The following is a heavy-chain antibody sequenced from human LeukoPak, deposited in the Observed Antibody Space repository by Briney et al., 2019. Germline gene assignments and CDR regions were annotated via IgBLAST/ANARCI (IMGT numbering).Heavy chain of an antibody. D-gene: IGHD1-1*01. CDR1: GFTFSSSS. CDR3: ARDGFETGTTRD. Sequence: GGSLRLSCAGSGFTFSSSSMNWVRQAPGKGLEWVSSISTSNSYIYYADSVKGRFTISRDNARNSLFLQMHSLRAEDTAVYYCARDGFETGTTRDWGQGTLVTVSS. J-gene: IGHJ4*02. V-gene: IGHV3-21*01. CDR2: ISTSNSYI.